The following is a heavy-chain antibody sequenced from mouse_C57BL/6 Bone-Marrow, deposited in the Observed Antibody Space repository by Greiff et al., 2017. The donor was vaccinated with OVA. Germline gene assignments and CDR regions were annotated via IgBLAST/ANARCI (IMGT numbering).Heavy chain of an antibody. Sequence: VQLQQSGAELVRPGASVKLSCTASGFNIKDYYMHWVKQRPEQGLEWIGRIDPEDGDTEYAPKFPGQATMTADPSANTAYLQLSSLTSEDTAVYYCTRYYSNYVWYFDVWGTGTTVTVSS. V-gene: IGHV14-1*01. CDR1: GFNIKDYY. CDR2: IDPEDGDT. J-gene: IGHJ1*03. CDR3: TRYYSNYVWYFDV. D-gene: IGHD2-5*01.